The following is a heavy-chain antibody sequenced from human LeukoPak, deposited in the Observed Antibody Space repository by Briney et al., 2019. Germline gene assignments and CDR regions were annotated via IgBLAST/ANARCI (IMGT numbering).Heavy chain of an antibody. CDR2: INPNSGGT. D-gene: IGHD3-22*01. Sequence: ASVTVSCKASGYTFTGYYMHWVRQAPGQGLEWMGRINPNSGGTNYAQKLQGRVTMTRDTSISTAYMELSRLRSDDTAVYYCARDRGYSTPPYYYCFMDVWGKGTTVTVSS. V-gene: IGHV1-2*06. CDR1: GYTFTGYY. J-gene: IGHJ6*03. CDR3: ARDRGYSTPPYYYCFMDV.